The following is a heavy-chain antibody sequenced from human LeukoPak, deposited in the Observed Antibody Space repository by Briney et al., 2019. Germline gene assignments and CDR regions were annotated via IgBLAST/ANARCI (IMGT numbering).Heavy chain of an antibody. CDR2: INHSGST. J-gene: IGHJ5*02. V-gene: IGHV4-34*01. CDR1: GGSFSGYY. Sequence: SETLSLTCAVYGGSFSGYYWSWIRQPPGKGLEWIGEINHSGSTNYNPPLKSRVTISVDTSKNQFSLKLSSVTAADTAVYYCARGLTTYYYGSGRSMSWFDPWGRGTLVTVSS. D-gene: IGHD3-10*01. CDR3: ARGLTTYYYGSGRSMSWFDP.